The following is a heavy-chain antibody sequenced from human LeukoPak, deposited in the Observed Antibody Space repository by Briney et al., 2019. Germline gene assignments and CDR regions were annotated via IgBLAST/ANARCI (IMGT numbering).Heavy chain of an antibody. CDR3: ARQGAAGKYYYYYMDV. CDR2: IYPDDSNT. CDR1: GYNFPIYW. Sequence: GESLKISCQGSGYNFPIYWIGWVRQMPGQGLEWMGIIYPDDSNTIYGPSFQGQVTIPADKSINTAYLEWSSLKASDTAIYYCARQGAAGKYYYYYMDVWGKGTTVTVSS. J-gene: IGHJ6*03. D-gene: IGHD6-13*01. V-gene: IGHV5-51*01.